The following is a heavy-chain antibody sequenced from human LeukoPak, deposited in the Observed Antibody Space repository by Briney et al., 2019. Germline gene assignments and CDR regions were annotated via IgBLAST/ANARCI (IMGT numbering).Heavy chain of an antibody. V-gene: IGHV1-69*13. CDR3: ARDGVPAASYYYYMDV. CDR2: IIPIFGAA. D-gene: IGHD2-2*01. CDR1: GGTFSSYA. Sequence: SVKVSCKASGGTFSSYAISWVRQAPGQGLEWMGGIIPIFGAANYAQKFQGRVTITADESTSTAYMELSSLRSEDTAVYYCARDGVPAASYYYYMDVWGKGTTITVSS. J-gene: IGHJ6*03.